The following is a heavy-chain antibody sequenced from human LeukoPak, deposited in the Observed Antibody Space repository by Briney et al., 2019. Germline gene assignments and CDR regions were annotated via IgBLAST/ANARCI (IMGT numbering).Heavy chain of an antibody. J-gene: IGHJ4*02. CDR3: ARGQRTSVTLYYFDF. Sequence: PGGSLRLSCAVSGFSVSENYMTWVRQAPGKGLEWVSVLFGGGDTYYGDSVKGRFAISRDNSKITVYLQMKSLRAEDTAFYYCARGQRTSVTLYYFDFWGQGTLVSVSS. CDR1: GFSVSENY. CDR2: LFGGGDT. D-gene: IGHD4-17*01. V-gene: IGHV3-66*01.